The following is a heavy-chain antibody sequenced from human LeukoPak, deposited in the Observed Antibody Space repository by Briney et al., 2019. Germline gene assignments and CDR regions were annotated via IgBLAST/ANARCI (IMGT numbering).Heavy chain of an antibody. CDR1: GFTFSSYA. V-gene: IGHV3-30-3*01. D-gene: IGHD6-19*01. CDR2: ISYDGSNK. Sequence: GGSLRLSCAASGFTFSSYAMHWVRQAPGKGLEWVAVISYDGSNKYYADSVKGRFTISRDNSENTLHLQMNSLKDEDTAVYYCARGLYKNGWYYFDYWGQGTLVTVSS. J-gene: IGHJ4*02. CDR3: ARGLYKNGWYYFDY.